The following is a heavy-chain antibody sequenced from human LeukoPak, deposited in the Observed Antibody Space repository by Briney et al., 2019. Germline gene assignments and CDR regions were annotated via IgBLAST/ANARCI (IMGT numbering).Heavy chain of an antibody. J-gene: IGHJ5*02. CDR2: IYSSGTT. CDR1: GGSITTTPYY. V-gene: IGHV4-39*01. CDR3: ARLPTGYPIWLDP. D-gene: IGHD3-9*01. Sequence: PSETLSLTCTVSGGSITTTPYYWAWIRQPPGKGLEWIGNIYSSGTTYYTPSLKSRVSISVDTSKNQFSLKLSSVTTADTAVYFCARLPTGYPIWLDPWGQGTLVTVSS.